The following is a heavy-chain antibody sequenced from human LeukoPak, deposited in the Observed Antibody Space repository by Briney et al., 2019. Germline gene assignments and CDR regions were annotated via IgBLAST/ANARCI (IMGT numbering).Heavy chain of an antibody. V-gene: IGHV3-23*01. Sequence: PGGSLRLSCAASGFTFSSYATSWVRQAPGKGLEWVSAISGSGGSTYYADSVKGRFTTSRDNSKNTLYLQMNSLRAEDTAVYYCAKDQGHVLRYFDWFGNFYMDVWGKGTTVTVSS. CDR3: AKDQGHVLRYFDWFGNFYMDV. CDR2: ISGSGGST. CDR1: GFTFSSYA. J-gene: IGHJ6*03. D-gene: IGHD3-9*01.